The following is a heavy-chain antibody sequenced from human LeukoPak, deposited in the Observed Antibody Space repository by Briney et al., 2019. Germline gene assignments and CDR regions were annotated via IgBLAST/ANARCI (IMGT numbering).Heavy chain of an antibody. J-gene: IGHJ5*02. CDR3: ARDITMVRGVSGWFVP. D-gene: IGHD3-10*01. Sequence: ASVKVSCKASGYTFTSYDINWVRQATGQGLEWMGWMNPNSGNTGYAQKFQGRVTMTRNTSISTAYMELSSLRSEDTAVYYCARDITMVRGVSGWFVPWGQGTLVTVSS. CDR1: GYTFTSYD. V-gene: IGHV1-8*01. CDR2: MNPNSGNT.